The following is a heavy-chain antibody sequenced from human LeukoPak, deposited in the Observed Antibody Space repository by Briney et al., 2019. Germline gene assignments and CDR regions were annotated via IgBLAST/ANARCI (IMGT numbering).Heavy chain of an antibody. CDR3: ASSYYDAFDI. Sequence: SETLSLTCAAYGGSFSGYYWSWIRQPPGKGLEWIGEINHSGSTNYNPSLKSRVTISVDTSKNQFSLKLSSVTAADTAVYYCASSYYDAFDIWGQGTMVTVSS. V-gene: IGHV4-34*01. D-gene: IGHD3-10*01. CDR2: INHSGST. CDR1: GGSFSGYY. J-gene: IGHJ3*02.